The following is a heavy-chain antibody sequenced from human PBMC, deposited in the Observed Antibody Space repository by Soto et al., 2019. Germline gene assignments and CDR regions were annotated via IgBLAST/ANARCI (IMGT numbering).Heavy chain of an antibody. D-gene: IGHD5-18*01. V-gene: IGHV1-69*06. CDR2: IIPIFGTA. CDR3: ARLDTAMATAVYYYDGKDV. Sequence: SVKVSCKASGGTFSSYAISWVRQAPGQGLEWMGGIIPIFGTANYAQKFQGRVTITADKSTSTAYMELSSLRSEDTAVYYCARLDTAMATAVYYYDGKDVWGHGTTVTVSS. CDR1: GGTFSSYA. J-gene: IGHJ6*02.